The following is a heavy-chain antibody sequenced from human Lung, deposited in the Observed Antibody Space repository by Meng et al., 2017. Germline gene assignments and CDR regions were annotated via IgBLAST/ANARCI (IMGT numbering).Heavy chain of an antibody. Sequence: QLRLKQGAAGLLMPSEPLSLCCVVSGWSFGDYYWSWIRQPPGKGLEWIGEINHRGSTNYNPSLESRATISVDTSQNNLSLKLSSVTAADSAVYYCARGPTTMAHDFDYWGQGTLVTVSS. D-gene: IGHD4-11*01. CDR3: ARGPTTMAHDFDY. J-gene: IGHJ4*02. CDR1: GWSFGDYY. CDR2: INHRGST. V-gene: IGHV4-34*01.